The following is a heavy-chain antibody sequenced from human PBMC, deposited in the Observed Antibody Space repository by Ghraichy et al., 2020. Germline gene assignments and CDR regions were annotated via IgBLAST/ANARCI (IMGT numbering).Heavy chain of an antibody. CDR1: GFTFSSYW. V-gene: IGHV3-7*01. Sequence: GESLNISCAASGFTFSSYWMSWVRQAPGKGLEWVANIKQDGSEKYYVDSVKGRFTISRDNAKNSLHLQMNSLRAEDTAVYYCARPYYYDSSGYYLRFVYYFDYWGQGTLVTVSS. CDR3: ARPYYYDSSGYYLRFVYYFDY. J-gene: IGHJ4*02. D-gene: IGHD3-22*01. CDR2: IKQDGSEK.